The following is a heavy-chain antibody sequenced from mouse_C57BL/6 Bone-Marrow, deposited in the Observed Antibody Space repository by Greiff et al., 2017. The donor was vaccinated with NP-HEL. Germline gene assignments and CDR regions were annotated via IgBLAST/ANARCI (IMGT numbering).Heavy chain of an antibody. Sequence: QVQLKQPGAELVMPGASVKLSCKASGYTFTSYWMHWVKQRPGQGLEWIGELDPSDSYTNYNQKFKGKSTLTVDKSSSTAYMQLSSLTSEDSAVYYCGRGTYWGQGTLVTVSA. V-gene: IGHV1-69*01. CDR1: GYTFTSYW. J-gene: IGHJ3*01. CDR2: LDPSDSYT. CDR3: GRGTY.